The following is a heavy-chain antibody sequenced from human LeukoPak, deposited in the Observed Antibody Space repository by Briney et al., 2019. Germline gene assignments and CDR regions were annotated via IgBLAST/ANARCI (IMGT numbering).Heavy chain of an antibody. Sequence: PGGSLRLSCAASGFTFSSYWMHWVRQAPGEGLVWVSRINSDGSSTSYADSVKGRFTISRDNAKNTLYLQMNSLRAEDTAVYYCARLYYYGSGSYYHFDYWGQGTLVTVSS. CDR3: ARLYYYGSGSYYHFDY. CDR2: INSDGSST. V-gene: IGHV3-74*01. CDR1: GFTFSSYW. D-gene: IGHD3-10*01. J-gene: IGHJ4*02.